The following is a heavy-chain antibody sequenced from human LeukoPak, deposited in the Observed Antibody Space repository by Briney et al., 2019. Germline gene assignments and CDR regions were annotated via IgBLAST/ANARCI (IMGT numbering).Heavy chain of an antibody. D-gene: IGHD3-10*01. J-gene: IGHJ4*02. CDR3: ATGAMVYEY. V-gene: IGHV1-24*01. CDR1: RSSLTKIS. CDR2: FGPQVGET. Sequence: GASVKVSCKVSRSSLTKISIDWVRQAPGKGLECMGTFGPQVGETIHAQKLQGRLKMTADTSTDTAYMEINSLQSEDTAVYYCATGAMVYEYWGQGNLVTVTS.